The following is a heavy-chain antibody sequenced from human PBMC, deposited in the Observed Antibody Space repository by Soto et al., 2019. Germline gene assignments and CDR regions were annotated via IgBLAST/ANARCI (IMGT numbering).Heavy chain of an antibody. CDR1: GYTFTRHG. V-gene: IGHV5-51*01. D-gene: IGHD3-10*01. J-gene: IGHJ5*02. CDR2: IYPSDSDA. CDR3: ARVYGPGSDAHNWFAP. Sequence: PEECLNSSCKVSGYTFTRHGIGWVLQMPGKGLEWMRIIYPSDSDARYSPSFQCQVTMSADESINTAYLQWSSLKSSDTAMYYCARVYGPGSDAHNWFAPWGQGTMVTVSS.